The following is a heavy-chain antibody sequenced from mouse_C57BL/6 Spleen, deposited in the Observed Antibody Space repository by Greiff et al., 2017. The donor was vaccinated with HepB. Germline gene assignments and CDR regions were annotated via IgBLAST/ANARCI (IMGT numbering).Heavy chain of an antibody. CDR2: INPNNGGT. CDR3: ARGTDGYYVWFAY. J-gene: IGHJ3*01. CDR1: GYTFTDYY. V-gene: IGHV1-26*01. Sequence: EVQLQQSGPELVKPGASVKISCKASGYTFTDYYMNWVKQSHGKSLEWIGDINPNNGGTSYNQKFKGKATLTVDKSSSTAYMERRSLTSEDSAVYYCARGTDGYYVWFAYWGQGTLVTVSA. D-gene: IGHD2-3*01.